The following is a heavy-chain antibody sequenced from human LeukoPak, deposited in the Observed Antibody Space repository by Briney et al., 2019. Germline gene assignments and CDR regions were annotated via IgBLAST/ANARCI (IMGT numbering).Heavy chain of an antibody. CDR2: IYTSGST. Sequence: PSETLSLTCTVSGDSISSGNYYWSWIRQPAGKGLEWIGRIYTSGSTNYNPSLKSRFTISVDTSKNQFSLKLSSVTAADTAVYYCARGGYSSGWYIDGDAFDIWGQGTMVTVSS. V-gene: IGHV4-61*02. CDR3: ARGGYSSGWYIDGDAFDI. J-gene: IGHJ3*02. CDR1: GDSISSGNYY. D-gene: IGHD6-19*01.